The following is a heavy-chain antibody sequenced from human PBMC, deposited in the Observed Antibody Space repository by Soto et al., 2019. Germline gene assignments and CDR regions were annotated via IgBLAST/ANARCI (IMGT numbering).Heavy chain of an antibody. CDR3: AREGYYDSSGYYPDSDAFDI. D-gene: IGHD3-22*01. Sequence: PSQTLSLTCAISGESVSTNSATWDWIRQSPSRGLEWLGRTYYRSKWYNDYAVSVKSRITINPDTSKNQFSLQLNSVTPEDTAVYYCAREGYYDSSGYYPDSDAFDIWGQGTMVTVSS. V-gene: IGHV6-1*01. CDR2: TYYRSKWYN. CDR1: GESVSTNSAT. J-gene: IGHJ3*02.